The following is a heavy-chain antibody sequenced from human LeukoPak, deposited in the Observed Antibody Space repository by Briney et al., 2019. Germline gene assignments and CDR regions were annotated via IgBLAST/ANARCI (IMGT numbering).Heavy chain of an antibody. CDR1: GVPFSSTSYY. V-gene: IGHV4-31*03. J-gene: IGHJ6*02. Sequence: SETLSLTCTVSGVPFSSTSYYWSWIRQDSRKGLEWIGFIYSDGYYQPNPSLKSRVLLSVDTSKNQFSLKLSSVTAADTAVYYCARGPTIAAAGRDYYYYGMDVWGQGTTVTVSS. D-gene: IGHD6-13*01. CDR3: ARGPTIAAAGRDYYYYGMDV. CDR2: IYSDGYY.